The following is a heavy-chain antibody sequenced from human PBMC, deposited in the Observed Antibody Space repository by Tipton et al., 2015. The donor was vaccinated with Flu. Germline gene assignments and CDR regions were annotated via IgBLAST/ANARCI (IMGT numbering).Heavy chain of an antibody. V-gene: IGHV4-61*02. D-gene: IGHD1-14*01. CDR3: ARSRIPEPSPFY. CDR2: IYTSGNT. Sequence: TLSLTCTVSGNFIRSGSFYWAWIRQPAGKGLEWIGRIYTSGNTDYNPSLESRVTMSIDTSKNQFSLKLSSVTAADTAVYYCARSRIPEPSPFYWGQGTRVTVSS. J-gene: IGHJ4*02. CDR1: GNFIRSGSFY.